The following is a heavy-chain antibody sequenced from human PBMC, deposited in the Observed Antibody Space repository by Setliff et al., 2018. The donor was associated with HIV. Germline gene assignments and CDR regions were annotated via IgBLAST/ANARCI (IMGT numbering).Heavy chain of an antibody. CDR1: GFSLSNTRMG. Sequence: SGPTLVNPTETLTLTCTVSGFSLSNTRMGVSWIRQPPGKALEWLTHIFSDDEKSYSTSLKSRLTISKDTSKSQVVLTMTNLDPVDTATYYCERLMKTYYYDTSGYYAPWGNFDHWGQGTLVTVSS. J-gene: IGHJ4*02. D-gene: IGHD3-22*01. V-gene: IGHV2-26*01. CDR2: IFSDDEK. CDR3: ERLMKTYYYDTSGYYAPWGNFDH.